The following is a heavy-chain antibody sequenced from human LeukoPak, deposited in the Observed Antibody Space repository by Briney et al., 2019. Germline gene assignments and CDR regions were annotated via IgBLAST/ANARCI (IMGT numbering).Heavy chain of an antibody. CDR2: IYPGDSET. CDR1: GYRFISHW. Sequence: GGSLQIYCKGSGYRFISHWVAWVRQPPGKGLEWMGNIYPGDSETRYSPSFQGQVTISVDKSINTAYLQWSSLKASDTAMYYCARLRCSSSTCRQNWFDPWGQGTLVTVSS. J-gene: IGHJ5*02. D-gene: IGHD2-2*01. CDR3: ARLRCSSSTCRQNWFDP. V-gene: IGHV5-51*01.